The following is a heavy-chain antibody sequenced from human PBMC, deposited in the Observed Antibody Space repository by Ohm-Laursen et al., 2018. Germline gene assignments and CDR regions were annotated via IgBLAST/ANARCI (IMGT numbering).Heavy chain of an antibody. CDR1: GFTFSSYA. J-gene: IGHJ3*02. V-gene: IGHV3-23*01. CDR2: ISGSGGGT. Sequence: SLRLSCAASGFTFSSYAMNWVRQAPGKGLEWVSGISGSGGGTDYADSVKGRFTISRDNSKNTLYLQMNILRADDTAVYYCARRGHAFDIWGQGTMVTVSS. CDR3: ARRGHAFDI.